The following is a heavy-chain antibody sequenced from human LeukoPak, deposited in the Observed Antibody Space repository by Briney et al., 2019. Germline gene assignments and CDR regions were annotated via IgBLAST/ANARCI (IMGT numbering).Heavy chain of an antibody. Sequence: SETLSPTCTVSGGSISSSNYYWVWIRQPPGKGLQWIGSVYYGASTFYNPSLKSRVTISVDTSRTQFSLNLSSMTAADTAVYYCARGGAYYYGSGSYSYYFDYWGQGTLVTVSS. CDR3: ARGGAYYYGSGSYSYYFDY. V-gene: IGHV4-39*07. CDR1: GGSISSSNYY. J-gene: IGHJ4*02. CDR2: VYYGAST. D-gene: IGHD3-10*01.